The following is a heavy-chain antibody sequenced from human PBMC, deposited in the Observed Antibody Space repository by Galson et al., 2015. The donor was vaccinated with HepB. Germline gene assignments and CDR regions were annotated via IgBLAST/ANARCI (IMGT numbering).Heavy chain of an antibody. CDR1: GFTFSSYG. D-gene: IGHD5-18*01. CDR2: ISYDGSNK. CDR3: AKDPLGLYTGMDY. V-gene: IGHV3-30*18. Sequence: SLRLSCAASGFTFSSYGMHWVRQAPGKGLEWVAVISYDGSNKYYVDSVKGRFTISRDNSKNTLYLQMNSLRAEDTAVYYCAKDPLGLYTGMDYWGQGTLVTVSS. J-gene: IGHJ4*02.